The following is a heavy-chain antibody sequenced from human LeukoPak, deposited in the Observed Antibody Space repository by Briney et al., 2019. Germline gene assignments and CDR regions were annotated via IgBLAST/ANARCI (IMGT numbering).Heavy chain of an antibody. V-gene: IGHV4-59*01. CDR2: IYYSGST. CDR1: GGSMSTYY. Sequence: MASETLSLTCTVSGGSMSTYYWSWIRRPPGKGLEWIGYIYYSGSTNYNPSLKSRVTISVDTSKNQFSLKLNSVTAADTAVYYCAREGTTVVTPSHAFDIWGQGTMVTVSS. J-gene: IGHJ3*02. CDR3: AREGTTVVTPSHAFDI. D-gene: IGHD4-23*01.